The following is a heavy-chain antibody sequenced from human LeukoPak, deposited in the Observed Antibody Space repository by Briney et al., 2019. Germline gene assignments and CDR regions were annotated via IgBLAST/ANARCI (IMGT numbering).Heavy chain of an antibody. V-gene: IGHV4-61*02. CDR1: GGSISSGSYY. Sequence: SQTLSLTCTVSGGSISSGSYYWSCIRQPAGKGLEWIVRIYIGGSTNYNPSLKSRLTMSVDTSTNQFSLTLSSVTAADTAVYYCSRSGWHSSGDPITFDYWGQGTLVTVSS. J-gene: IGHJ4*02. CDR3: SRSGWHSSGDPITFDY. CDR2: IYIGGST. D-gene: IGHD3-22*01.